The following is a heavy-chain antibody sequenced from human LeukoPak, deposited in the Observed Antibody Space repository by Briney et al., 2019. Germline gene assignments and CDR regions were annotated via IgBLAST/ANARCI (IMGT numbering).Heavy chain of an antibody. J-gene: IGHJ3*02. CDR3: ARDWSGYCGGDCYPDDAFDI. V-gene: IGHV1-46*01. D-gene: IGHD2-21*02. CDR2: INPSGGST. CDR1: GYTFTSYY. Sequence: ASVKVSCKASGYTFTSYYMHWVRQAPGQGLEWMGIINPSGGSTSYAQKFQGRVTMTRDTSTSTVYMEQSSLRSEDTAVYYCARDWSGYCGGDCYPDDAFDIWGQGTMVTVSS.